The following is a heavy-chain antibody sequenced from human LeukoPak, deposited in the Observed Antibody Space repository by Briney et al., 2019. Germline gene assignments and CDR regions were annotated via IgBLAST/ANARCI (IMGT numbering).Heavy chain of an antibody. D-gene: IGHD1-26*01. J-gene: IGHJ6*02. CDR1: GLTFSSYW. V-gene: IGHV3-7*01. CDR2: IKQDGSEK. CDR3: ARGYSGFVV. Sequence: PGGSLRLSCAASGLTFSSYWMSWVRQAPGKGLEWVANIKQDGSEKYYVDSVKGRSTISRDNAKNSLYLQMNSLRAEDTAVYYCARGYSGFVVWGQGTTVTVSS.